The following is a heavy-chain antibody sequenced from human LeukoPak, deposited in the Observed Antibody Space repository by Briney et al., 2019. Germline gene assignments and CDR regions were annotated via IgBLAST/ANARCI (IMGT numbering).Heavy chain of an antibody. CDR1: GFTFSDYY. CDR2: ISSSGSTI. J-gene: IGHJ4*02. V-gene: IGHV3-11*04. D-gene: IGHD3-10*01. Sequence: PGGSLRLSCAASGFTFSDYYMSWIRQAPGKGLELVSYISSSGSTIYYADSVKGRFTISRDNAKNSLYLQMNSLRAEDTAVYYCASYKRSVGYFDYWGQGTLVTVSS. CDR3: ASYKRSVGYFDY.